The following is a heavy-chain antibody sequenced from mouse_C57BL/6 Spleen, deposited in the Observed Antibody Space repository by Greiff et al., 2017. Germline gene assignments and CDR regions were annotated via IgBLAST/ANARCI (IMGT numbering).Heavy chain of an antibody. D-gene: IGHD2-4*01. CDR3: TTEWGYDSFAY. V-gene: IGHV14-1*01. J-gene: IGHJ3*01. CDR2: IDPEDGDT. Sequence: EVKLMESGAELVRPGASVKLSCTASGFKIKDYYMHWVKQRPEQGLEWIGRIDPEDGDTEYAPKFQGKATMTADTSYNTAYLQLSSLTSEDTAVYYCTTEWGYDSFAYWGQGTLVTVSA. CDR1: GFKIKDYY.